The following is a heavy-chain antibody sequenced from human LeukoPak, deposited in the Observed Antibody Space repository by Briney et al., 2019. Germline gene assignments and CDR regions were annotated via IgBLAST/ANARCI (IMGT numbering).Heavy chain of an antibody. Sequence: GGSLRLSCAASGFTFSSYGMHWVRQAPGKGLEWVAFIRYDGSNKYYADSVKGRFTISRDNSKNTLYLQMNSLRAEDTAVYYCVTEKSGSRPFDYWGQGTLVTVSS. D-gene: IGHD5-12*01. CDR2: IRYDGSNK. CDR3: VTEKSGSRPFDY. J-gene: IGHJ4*02. V-gene: IGHV3-30*02. CDR1: GFTFSSYG.